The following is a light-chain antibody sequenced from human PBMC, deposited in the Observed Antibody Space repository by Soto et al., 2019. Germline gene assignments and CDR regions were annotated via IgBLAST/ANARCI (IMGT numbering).Light chain of an antibody. CDR3: QQRNGWPLT. J-gene: IGKJ4*01. CDR2: DAS. Sequence: DIVLTQSPGTLSLSPGDTASLSCRASQNVYTFLAWYQQQPGQSPSLLVYDASNRAKGNPARFTGTGSGPDFTLTISNLEPEDFAVYYCQQRNGWPLTFGAGTRVEI. CDR1: QNVYTF. V-gene: IGKV3-11*01.